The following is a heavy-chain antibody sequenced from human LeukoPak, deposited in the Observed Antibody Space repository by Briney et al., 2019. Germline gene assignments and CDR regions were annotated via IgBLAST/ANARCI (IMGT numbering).Heavy chain of an antibody. CDR3: ARDFGVSTILGGDF. V-gene: IGHV1-18*01. CDR2: ISAYNGNT. Sequence: AAVKVSCKASGYTFTSYGISWVRQAPGQGLEWMGWISAYNGNTNYAQKFQGRVTMTRDTSISTAYMELSGLRSDDTAVYFCARDFGVSTILGGDFWGQGTLVTVSS. D-gene: IGHD5/OR15-5a*01. CDR1: GYTFTSYG. J-gene: IGHJ4*02.